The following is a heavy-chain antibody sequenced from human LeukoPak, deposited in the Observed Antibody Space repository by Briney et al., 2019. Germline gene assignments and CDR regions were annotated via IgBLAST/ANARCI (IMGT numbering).Heavy chain of an antibody. CDR1: GFTFSSYR. D-gene: IGHD1-7*01. V-gene: IGHV3-48*01. CDR3: ARSSRELGGYAPWELMPPF. CDR2: ISSSSSTI. J-gene: IGHJ4*02. Sequence: GGSLRLSCAASGFTFSSYRMNWVRQAPGKGLEWVSYISSSSSTIYYADSVKGRFTISRDNAKNSLYLQMNSLRAEDTAVYYCARSSRELGGYAPWELMPPFWGQGTLVTVSS.